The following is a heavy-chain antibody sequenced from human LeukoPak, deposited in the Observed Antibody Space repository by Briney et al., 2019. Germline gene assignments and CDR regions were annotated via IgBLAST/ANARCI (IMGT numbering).Heavy chain of an antibody. CDR3: AKDQNYESSGYYRGFDC. CDR1: GFSFSSHV. D-gene: IGHD3-22*01. Sequence: GGSLRLSCAASGFSFSSHVMHWVRQAPGKGLEWVSGISGSGGDTYYADSVKGRFTISRDNSENTLNLQMNSLRAEDTALYYCAKDQNYESSGYYRGFDCWGQGTLVTVSS. V-gene: IGHV3-23*01. CDR2: ISGSGGDT. J-gene: IGHJ4*02.